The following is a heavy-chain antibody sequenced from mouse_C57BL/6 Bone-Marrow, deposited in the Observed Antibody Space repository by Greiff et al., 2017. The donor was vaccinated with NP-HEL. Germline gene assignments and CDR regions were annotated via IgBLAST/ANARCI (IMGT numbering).Heavy chain of an antibody. CDR3: ARSLYYGSSYVYYFDY. CDR1: GYAFSSSW. V-gene: IGHV1-82*01. D-gene: IGHD1-1*01. CDR2: IYPGDGDT. J-gene: IGHJ2*01. Sequence: VQLQQSGPELVKPGASVKISCKASGYAFSSSWMNWVKQRPGKGLGWIGRIYPGDGDTNYNGKFKGKATLTADKSSSTAYMQLSSLTSEDSAVYFCARSLYYGSSYVYYFDYWGQGTTLTVSS.